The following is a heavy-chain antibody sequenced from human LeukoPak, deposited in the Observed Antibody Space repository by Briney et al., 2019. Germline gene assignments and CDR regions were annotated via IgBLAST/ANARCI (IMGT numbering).Heavy chain of an antibody. V-gene: IGHV4-34*01. J-gene: IGHJ4*02. CDR2: INHSGST. CDR3: ARGRGIFDY. CDR1: GGSFSGYY. D-gene: IGHD1-14*01. Sequence: PSETLSLTCAVYGGSFSGYYWSWIRQPPGKGLEWIGEINHSGSTNYNPSLKSRATISVDTSKNQFSLKLSSVTAADAAVYYCARGRGIFDYWGQGTLVTVSS.